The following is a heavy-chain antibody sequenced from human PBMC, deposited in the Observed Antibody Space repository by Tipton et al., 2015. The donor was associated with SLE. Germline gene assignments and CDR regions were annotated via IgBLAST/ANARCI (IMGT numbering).Heavy chain of an antibody. CDR3: AKGSGWYKD. CDR2: LDDSGNT. Sequence: TLSLPCVVSDDSLSSSYWSWIRQPPGKGLEWIASLDDSGNTNYNPSLRSRVTTSIDTPKSQFSLKLSSVTAADTAVYYCAKGSGWYKDWGQGTLVTVSS. J-gene: IGHJ4*02. CDR1: DDSLSSSY. V-gene: IGHV4-59*01. D-gene: IGHD6-19*01.